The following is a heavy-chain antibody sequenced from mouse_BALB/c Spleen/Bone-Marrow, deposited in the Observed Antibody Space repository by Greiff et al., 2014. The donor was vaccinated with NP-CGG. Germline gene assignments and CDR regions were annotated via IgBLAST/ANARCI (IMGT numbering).Heavy chain of an antibody. D-gene: IGHD1-1*01. CDR1: GYSFTGYY. CDR2: INPYNGAT. J-gene: IGHJ1*01. V-gene: IGHV1-31*01. CDR3: ARRNYGSGYWYFDV. Sequence: VQLQQSGPELVKPGASVKISCKASGYSFTGYYMHWVKQSHVKSLEWIGRINPYNGATSYNQNFKDKASLTVDKSSSTAYMELHSLTSEDSAVYYCARRNYGSGYWYFDVWGAGTTVTVSS.